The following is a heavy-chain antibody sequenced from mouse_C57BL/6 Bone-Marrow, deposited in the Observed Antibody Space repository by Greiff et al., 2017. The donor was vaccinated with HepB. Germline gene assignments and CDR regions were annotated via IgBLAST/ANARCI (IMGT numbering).Heavy chain of an antibody. D-gene: IGHD1-1*01. V-gene: IGHV1-76*01. CDR2: IYPGSGNT. J-gene: IGHJ1*03. CDR1: GYTFTDYY. CDR3: ATPLCGSSHWYFDV. Sequence: QVQLQQSGAELVRPGASVKLSCKASGYTFTDYYINWVKQRPGQGLEWIARIYPGSGNTYYNEKFKGKATLTAEKSSSTAYMQLSSLTSEDSAVYFCATPLCGSSHWYFDVWGTGTTVTVSS.